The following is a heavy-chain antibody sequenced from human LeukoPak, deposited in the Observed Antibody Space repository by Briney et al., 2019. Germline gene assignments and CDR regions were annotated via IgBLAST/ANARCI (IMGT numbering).Heavy chain of an antibody. Sequence: SETLSLTCSVSGGSINSYYWSWIRQPPGEGLEWIGNIHYSGSTNYNPSLNSRVTISVDTSKNQFSLKVTSVTAADTAMYYCARVPRSNMAYFEYWGQGALVIVSS. CDR1: GGSINSYY. D-gene: IGHD5-24*01. CDR2: IHYSGST. CDR3: ARVPRSNMAYFEY. J-gene: IGHJ4*02. V-gene: IGHV4-59*08.